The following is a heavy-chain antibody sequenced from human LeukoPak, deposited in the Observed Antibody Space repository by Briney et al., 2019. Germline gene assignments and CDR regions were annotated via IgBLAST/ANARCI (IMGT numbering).Heavy chain of an antibody. CDR2: IRQDGSVK. CDR3: ARSTAGLDY. D-gene: IGHD1-1*01. V-gene: IGHV3-7*01. Sequence: GGSLRLSCAASGFTFSNYWMSWVRQAPGKGLEWVANIRQDGSVKYYVDSMRGRFTISRDNAKNSLYLQMSSLRAEDTAVYYCARSTAGLDYWGQGTLVTVSS. J-gene: IGHJ4*02. CDR1: GFTFSNYW.